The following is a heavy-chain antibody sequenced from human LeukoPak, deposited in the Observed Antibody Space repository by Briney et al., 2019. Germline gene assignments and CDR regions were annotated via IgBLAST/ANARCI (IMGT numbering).Heavy chain of an antibody. V-gene: IGHV4-39*01. CDR2: IYYSGST. D-gene: IGHD6-19*01. Sequence: SETLSLTCTVSGGSISRSSYYWGWLRQPPGKGLEWIGSIYYSGSTNYNPSLKSRVTISVDTSKNQFSLKLSSVTAADTATYYCARLNSGWNYYFDYWGQGTLVTVSS. J-gene: IGHJ4*02. CDR1: GGSISRSSYY. CDR3: ARLNSGWNYYFDY.